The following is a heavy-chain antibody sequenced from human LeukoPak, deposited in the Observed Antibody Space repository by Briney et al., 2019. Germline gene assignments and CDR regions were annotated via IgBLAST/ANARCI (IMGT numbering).Heavy chain of an antibody. CDR2: MNPNSGKT. CDR3: AREPGRIAAAGNAIYYYYGMDV. D-gene: IGHD6-13*01. V-gene: IGHV1-8*03. Sequence: ASVKVSCKASGYSLTSYDIHWVRQATGQGLQWMGWMNPNSGKTGYAPKFQGRVTITRDTFITTAYMELSSLKFEDTAVYYCAREPGRIAAAGNAIYYYYGMDVWGQGTTVTVSS. CDR1: GYSLTSYD. J-gene: IGHJ6*02.